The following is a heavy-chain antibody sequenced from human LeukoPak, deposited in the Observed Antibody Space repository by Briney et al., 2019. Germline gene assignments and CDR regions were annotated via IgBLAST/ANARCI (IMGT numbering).Heavy chain of an antibody. D-gene: IGHD3-16*02. V-gene: IGHV3-48*01. CDR1: GFTFSSYS. CDR2: ISSSSSTI. CDR3: ARSEFGGVIVLDY. Sequence: PGGSLRLSCAASGFTFSSYSMNWVRQAPGKGLEWVSYISSSSSTIYYADSVKGRFTISRDNAKNSLYLQMNSLRAEDTAVYYCARSEFGGVIVLDYWGQGTLVTVSS. J-gene: IGHJ4*02.